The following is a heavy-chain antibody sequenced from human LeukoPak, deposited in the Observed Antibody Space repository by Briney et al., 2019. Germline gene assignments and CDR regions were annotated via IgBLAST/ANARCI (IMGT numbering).Heavy chain of an antibody. V-gene: IGHV3-7*01. CDR2: IKEDGSDK. J-gene: IGHJ4*02. Sequence: TGGSLRLSCAASGFTVSRYWMSWVRQAPGKGLEWVATIKEDGSDKYYVDSVKGRFSISRDNAENSLYLQMNSLRAEDTAVYYCTRDVHDYWGQGTLVTVSS. D-gene: IGHD3-10*02. CDR1: GFTVSRYW. CDR3: TRDVHDY.